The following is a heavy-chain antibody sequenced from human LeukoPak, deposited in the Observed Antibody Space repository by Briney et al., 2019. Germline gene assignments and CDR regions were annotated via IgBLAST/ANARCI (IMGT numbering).Heavy chain of an antibody. Sequence: PGGSLRLSCAASGFDFRAYGLHWVRQAPGKGLEWVAVIWYDGSNKDYADSVKGRFTISRDNSKNTLYLQMNSLRVEDTAVYYCAKVRLGSGYYGMDVWGQGTTVTVSS. D-gene: IGHD3-10*01. J-gene: IGHJ6*02. CDR2: IWYDGSNK. CDR3: AKVRLGSGYYGMDV. V-gene: IGHV3-30*02. CDR1: GFDFRAYG.